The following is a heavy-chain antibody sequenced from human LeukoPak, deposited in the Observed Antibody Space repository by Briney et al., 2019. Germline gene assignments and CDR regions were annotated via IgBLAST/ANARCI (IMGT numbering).Heavy chain of an antibody. CDR3: AKDRTGTTGADWFEP. V-gene: IGHV3-21*01. J-gene: IGHJ5*02. Sequence: GGSLRLSCAASGFSFSSYSMNWVRQAPGKGLEWVSSISSGRSFTYYGDSVKGRFSISRDNAKNSLYLQMNSLRAEDTAVYYCAKDRTGTTGADWFEPWGRGTLVTVSS. D-gene: IGHD1-1*01. CDR2: ISSGRSFT. CDR1: GFSFSSYS.